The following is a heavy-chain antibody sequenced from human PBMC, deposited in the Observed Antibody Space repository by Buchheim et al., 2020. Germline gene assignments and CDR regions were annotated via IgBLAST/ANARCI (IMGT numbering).Heavy chain of an antibody. J-gene: IGHJ4*02. D-gene: IGHD3-10*01. Sequence: QVQLVQSGAEVKKPGASVKVSCKTSGYTFTSYNINGFGQATEKGLEGWGWRNLTSGNTGYAQKFQGRSTMPRNTPLNTAKMELSSLRSEDTAVYYCARGRSFEELCAYWGQGTL. CDR3: ARGRSFEELCAY. V-gene: IGHV1-8*01. CDR2: RNLTSGNT. CDR1: GYTFTSYN.